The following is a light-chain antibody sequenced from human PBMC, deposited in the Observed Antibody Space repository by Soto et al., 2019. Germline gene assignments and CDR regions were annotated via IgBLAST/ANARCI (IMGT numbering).Light chain of an antibody. CDR2: EGN. Sequence: QSVLTQPPSASGTPGQRVTIFCSGSSSNIETNTVNWYQQLPGTAPKLLVYEGNKRPSGVSNRFSGSKSDNTASLTISGLQAEDEAEYYCCSYAGSGTVYAFGTGTKLTVL. CDR3: CSYAGSGTVYA. CDR1: SSNIETNT. V-gene: IGLV1-44*01. J-gene: IGLJ1*01.